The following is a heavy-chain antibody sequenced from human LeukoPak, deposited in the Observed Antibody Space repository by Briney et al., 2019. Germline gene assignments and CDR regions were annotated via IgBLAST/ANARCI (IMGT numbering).Heavy chain of an antibody. CDR1: GYTFTGYY. CDR3: TRDRVGSGSYRDV. CDR2: INPNSGGT. V-gene: IGHV1-2*06. J-gene: IGHJ6*04. Sequence: ASVKVSCKASGYTFTGYYMHWVRQAPGQGLEWMGRINPNSGGTNYAQTFQGRVTMTRDTSISTAYMELSRLRSDDTAVYYCTRDRVGSGSYRDVWGKGTTVTVSS. D-gene: IGHD3-10*01.